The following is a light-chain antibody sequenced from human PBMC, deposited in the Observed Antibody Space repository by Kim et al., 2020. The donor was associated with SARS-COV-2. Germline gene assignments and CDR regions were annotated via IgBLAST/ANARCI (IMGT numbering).Light chain of an antibody. J-gene: IGLJ1*01. Sequence: QSALTQPASVSGPPGQSIAISSTGTSSDLGANDYVCWYQQHPGKAPRLVIYDVNNRPSGVSDRFFGSKSGTTASLTISRLQADDEADYYCSAYTTGNTYGFGTGTKVTVL. CDR1: SSDLGANDY. V-gene: IGLV2-14*03. CDR3: SAYTTGNTYG. CDR2: DVN.